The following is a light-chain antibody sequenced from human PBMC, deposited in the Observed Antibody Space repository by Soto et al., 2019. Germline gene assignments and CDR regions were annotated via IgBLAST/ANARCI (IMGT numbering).Light chain of an antibody. J-gene: IGLJ2*01. Sequence: LTQPPSLSVAPGQTARITCGGNNIGTKNVHWYQQQPGQAPVLVVYDDQDRPSGIPERFSGSNSGNTATLTISRVEAGDEADYYCQVGDNRGIFGGGTKLTVL. CDR3: QVGDNRGI. CDR2: DDQ. V-gene: IGLV3-21*02. CDR1: NIGTKN.